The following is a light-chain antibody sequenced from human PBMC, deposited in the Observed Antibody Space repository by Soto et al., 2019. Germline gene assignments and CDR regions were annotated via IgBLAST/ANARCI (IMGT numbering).Light chain of an antibody. CDR2: DAS. J-gene: IGKJ1*01. CDR1: QSISSN. Sequence: EIVMTQSPATLSVSPGERATLSCRASQSISSNLAWYQQKPGQAPRLLIYDASTRATGIPARFSGSGSGTEFTLTISGLQSEDFAVYYCQQYHYWWAFGQGTKVDNK. CDR3: QQYHYWWA. V-gene: IGKV3-15*01.